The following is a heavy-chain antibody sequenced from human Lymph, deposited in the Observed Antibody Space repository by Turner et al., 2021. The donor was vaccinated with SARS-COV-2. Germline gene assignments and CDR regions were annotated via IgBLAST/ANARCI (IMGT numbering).Heavy chain of an antibody. CDR2: NNPSGDST. Sequence: QVQLVQSGAEVKKPGASVKVSCKASGYTFTSYYMHWVRQAPGQGLEWMGINNPSGDSTSYGQKFQGRVTMARDTSTSTVYMEQSSLRSEDTAVYYCARVGPGGFDYWGQGTPVTVSS. J-gene: IGHJ4*02. CDR3: ARVGPGGFDY. D-gene: IGHD2-15*01. V-gene: IGHV1-46*01. CDR1: GYTFTSYY.